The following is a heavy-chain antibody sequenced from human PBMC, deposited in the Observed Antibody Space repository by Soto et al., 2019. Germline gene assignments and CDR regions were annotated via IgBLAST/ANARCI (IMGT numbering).Heavy chain of an antibody. D-gene: IGHD5-12*01. CDR1: GFTFSSYG. CDR3: AKVGPAYSGYDYFDY. CDR2: ISYEGSNK. V-gene: IGHV3-30*18. J-gene: IGHJ4*02. Sequence: QVQLVESGGGVVQPGRSLRLSCAASGFTFSSYGIHWFRQAPGKGLEWAAFISYEGSNKYYADSVKGRFTVSRDNSKNTLYLQMNSLRAEDTAVYYCAKVGPAYSGYDYFDYWGQGTLVTVSS.